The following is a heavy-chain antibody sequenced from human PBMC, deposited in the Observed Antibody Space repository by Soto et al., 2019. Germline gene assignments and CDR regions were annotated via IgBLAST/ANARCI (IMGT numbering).Heavy chain of an antibody. Sequence: EVQLLESGGGLVQPGGSLSLSCAASGFIFSNYAINWVRQAPGKGLDWVSGISGRGATIPDADSVKGRFTISRKNAQNTLYLQMNRPRAVDTGVSYWSMHRYFSVGRTVGLANWGQGTLVIVSS. CDR2: ISGRGATI. D-gene: IGHD2-15*01. CDR3: SMHRYFSVGRTVGLAN. V-gene: IGHV3-23*01. CDR1: GFIFSNYA. J-gene: IGHJ4*02.